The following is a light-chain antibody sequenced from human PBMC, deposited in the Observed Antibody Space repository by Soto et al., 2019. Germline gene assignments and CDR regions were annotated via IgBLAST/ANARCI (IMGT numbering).Light chain of an antibody. CDR1: QSVSSSY. V-gene: IGKV3-20*01. J-gene: IGKJ1*01. CDR3: QQYGSSGT. Sequence: IVWTQSPGTLSLSPGERATLSCRASQSVSSSYLAWYQQKPGQAPRLLIYGASNRATGIQDRFNVSGSGTDFTLTISRLEPEDFAVDYCQQYGSSGTFGQGTKVDIK. CDR2: GAS.